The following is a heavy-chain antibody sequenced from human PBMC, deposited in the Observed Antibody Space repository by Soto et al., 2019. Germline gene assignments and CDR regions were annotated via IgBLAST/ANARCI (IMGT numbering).Heavy chain of an antibody. Sequence: QVQLQESGPGLVKPSQTLSLTCTVSGGSISSGGYYWSWIRQHPGKGLEWIGYIYYSGSTYYNPXXXXHPXXXRRVTTSVHTXXNXFXXKLSSVTAADTAVYYCARARQISVWGSYRLDWFDPWGQGTLVTVSS. J-gene: IGHJ5*02. CDR2: IYYSGST. CDR1: GGSISSGGYY. V-gene: IGHV4-31*03. CDR3: ARARQISVWGSYRLDWFDP. D-gene: IGHD3-16*02.